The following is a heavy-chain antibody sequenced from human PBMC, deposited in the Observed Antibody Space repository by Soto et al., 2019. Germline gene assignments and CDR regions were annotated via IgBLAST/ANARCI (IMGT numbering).Heavy chain of an antibody. Sequence: GESLKISCNGSGYSFTSDWIGWVGQMPGKGLEWMGIIYPGDSDTRYSPSFQGQVTISADKSISTAYLQWSSLKASDTAMYYCARPREAAAYFDYWGQGTLVTVSS. D-gene: IGHD6-13*01. J-gene: IGHJ4*02. CDR2: IYPGDSDT. CDR1: GYSFTSDW. V-gene: IGHV5-51*01. CDR3: ARPREAAAYFDY.